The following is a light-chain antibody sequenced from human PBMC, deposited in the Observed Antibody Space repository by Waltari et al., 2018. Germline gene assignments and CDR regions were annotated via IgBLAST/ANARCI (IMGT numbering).Light chain of an antibody. CDR1: SSNFGAGSD. CDR2: GNT. CDR3: QSYDSGLSASV. Sequence: QSVLTQPPSMSGAPGQKVTIPCTGGSSNFGAGSDVHWYPQHPGTAPRLLIFGNTNRASGVPGRFSGARSGTSASLAIAGLQSEDEAVYYCQSYDSGLSASVFGGGTKLTVL. V-gene: IGLV1-40*01. J-gene: IGLJ3*02.